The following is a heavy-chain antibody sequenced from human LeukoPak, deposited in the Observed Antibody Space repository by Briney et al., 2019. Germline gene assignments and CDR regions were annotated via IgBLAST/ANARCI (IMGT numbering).Heavy chain of an antibody. J-gene: IGHJ3*02. Sequence: PGGSLRLSCAASGFTFSSYSMNWVRQAPGKGLEWVSSISSSSSYIYYADSVKGRFTIFRDNAKNSLYLQMNSLRAEDTAVYYCARRGSSGWYRAFDIWGQGTMVTVSS. CDR2: ISSSSSYI. D-gene: IGHD6-19*01. V-gene: IGHV3-21*01. CDR1: GFTFSSYS. CDR3: ARRGSSGWYRAFDI.